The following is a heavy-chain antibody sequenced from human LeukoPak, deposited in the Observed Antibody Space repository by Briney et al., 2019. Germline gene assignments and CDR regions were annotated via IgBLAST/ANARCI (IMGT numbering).Heavy chain of an antibody. CDR3: TRDSGLTGYDLLDY. D-gene: IGHD5-12*01. Sequence: ETLSLTCTVSGGSISSSSYYWGWIRQPPGKGLEWVANIKNDGSEKNYVDSVKGRFTISRDNAENSLFLQMNSLRVEDTAIYYCTRDSGLTGYDLLDYWGQGTLVTVSS. V-gene: IGHV3-7*01. J-gene: IGHJ4*02. CDR2: IKNDGSEK. CDR1: GGSISSSSYY.